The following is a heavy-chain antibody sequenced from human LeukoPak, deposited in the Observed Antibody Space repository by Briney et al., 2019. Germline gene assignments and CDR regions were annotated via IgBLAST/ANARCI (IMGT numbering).Heavy chain of an antibody. CDR3: ARLAYCGGDCPYYFDY. CDR1: GGSISSSSYY. J-gene: IGHJ4*02. V-gene: IGHV4-39*01. Sequence: SETLSLTCPVSGGSISSSSYYWGWIRQPPGKGLEWIGSIYYSGSTYYNPSLKSRVTISVDTSKNQFSLKLSSVTAADTAVYYCARLAYCGGDCPYYFDYWGQGTLVTVSS. CDR2: IYYSGST. D-gene: IGHD2-21*02.